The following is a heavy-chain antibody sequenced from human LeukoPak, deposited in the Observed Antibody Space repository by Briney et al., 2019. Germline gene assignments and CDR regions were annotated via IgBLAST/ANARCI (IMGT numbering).Heavy chain of an antibody. CDR1: GGSISSYY. Sequence: SETLSLTCSVSGGSISSYYWSWIRQPPGKGLEWIGYIYYSGSTNYNPSLKSRVTISVDRSKNQFSLKLSSVTAADTAVYYCARTPITMVRGVIPRDAFDIWGQGTMVTVSS. J-gene: IGHJ3*02. CDR3: ARTPITMVRGVIPRDAFDI. CDR2: IYYSGST. D-gene: IGHD3-10*01. V-gene: IGHV4-59*12.